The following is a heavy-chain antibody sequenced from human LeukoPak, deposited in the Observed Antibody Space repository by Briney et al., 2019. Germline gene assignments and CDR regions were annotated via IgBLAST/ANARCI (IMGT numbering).Heavy chain of an antibody. CDR2: ISAYNGNT. Sequence: GASVKVSCKASGYTFTSYGISWVRQAPGQGLEWMGWISAYNGNTNYARKLQGRVTMTTDTSTSTAYMELRSLRSDDTAVYYCARGRLGNYDSSGPGDYWGQGTLVTVSS. J-gene: IGHJ4*02. CDR1: GYTFTSYG. D-gene: IGHD3-22*01. CDR3: ARGRLGNYDSSGPGDY. V-gene: IGHV1-18*01.